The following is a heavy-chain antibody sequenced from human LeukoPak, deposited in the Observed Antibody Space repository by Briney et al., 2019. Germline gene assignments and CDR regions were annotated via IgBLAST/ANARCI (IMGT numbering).Heavy chain of an antibody. Sequence: PGGSLRLSCAASGFTFSDYYMSWIRQAPGKGLEWVSYISSSGSTIYYADSVKGRFTISRDNAKNSLYLQMNGLRAEDTAVYYCAREKKDRITIFGVVNYYYYYYMDVWGKGTTVTVSS. V-gene: IGHV3-11*04. J-gene: IGHJ6*03. CDR2: ISSSGSTI. CDR1: GFTFSDYY. CDR3: AREKKDRITIFGVVNYYYYYYMDV. D-gene: IGHD3-3*01.